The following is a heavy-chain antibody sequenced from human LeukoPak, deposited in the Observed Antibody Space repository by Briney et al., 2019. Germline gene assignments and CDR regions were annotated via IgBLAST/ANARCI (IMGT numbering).Heavy chain of an antibody. CDR3: ARDLEAAGYFQH. CDR2: IYHSGST. CDR1: GGSNSSSNW. D-gene: IGHD6-25*01. Sequence: SETLSLTCAVSGGSNSSSNWWSWVRQPPGKGLEWIGEIYHSGSTNYNPSLKSRVTISVDKSKNQFSLKLSSVTAADTAVYYCARDLEAAGYFQHWGQGTLVTVSS. V-gene: IGHV4-4*02. J-gene: IGHJ1*01.